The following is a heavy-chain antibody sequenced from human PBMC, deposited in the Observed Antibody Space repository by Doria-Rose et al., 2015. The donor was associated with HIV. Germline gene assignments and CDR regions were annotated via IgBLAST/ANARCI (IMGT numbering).Heavy chain of an antibody. Sequence: QATLKESGPVLVKPTETLTLTCTVSGVSLSSPGMGVSWIRQPPGKALEWLANILSDDERSYKTSLKSRLTISRRTSKSQVVLTMTDMDPVDTATYYCARIKSSRWYHKYYFDFWGQGTLVIVSA. CDR1: GVSLSSPGMG. CDR3: ARIKSSRWYHKYYFDF. D-gene: IGHD6-13*01. J-gene: IGHJ4*02. V-gene: IGHV2-26*01. CDR2: ILSDDER.